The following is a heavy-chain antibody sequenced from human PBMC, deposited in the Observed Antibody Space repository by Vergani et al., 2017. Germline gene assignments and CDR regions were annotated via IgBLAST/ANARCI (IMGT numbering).Heavy chain of an antibody. CDR1: GYSIRDGYY. CDR3: ARRTTMVRGVLEIARYYFDY. V-gene: IGHV4-38-2*01. Sequence: QVQLQESGPTLVKSSETLSLSCVVSGYSIRDGYYWAWIRQTPGRGMEWIGSIYRTGSTYYRPSLKSRVTLSLDTSKNQFSLKLTSVTAADTAVYYCARRTTMVRGVLEIARYYFDYWGQGTLVTVSS. J-gene: IGHJ4*02. D-gene: IGHD3-10*01. CDR2: IYRTGST.